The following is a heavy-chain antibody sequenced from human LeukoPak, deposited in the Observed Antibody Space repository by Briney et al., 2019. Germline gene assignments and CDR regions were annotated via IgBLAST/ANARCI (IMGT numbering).Heavy chain of an antibody. V-gene: IGHV4-39*07. CDR3: ARLGVVRGVIFDY. CDR2: IYYSGST. J-gene: IGHJ4*02. D-gene: IGHD3-10*01. CDR1: GGSISSSSYY. Sequence: SETLSLTCTVSGGSISSSSYYWGWIRQPPGKGLEWVGSIYYSGSTNYNPSLKSRVTISVDTSKNQFSLKLSSVTAADTAVYYCARLGVVRGVIFDYWGQGTLVTVSS.